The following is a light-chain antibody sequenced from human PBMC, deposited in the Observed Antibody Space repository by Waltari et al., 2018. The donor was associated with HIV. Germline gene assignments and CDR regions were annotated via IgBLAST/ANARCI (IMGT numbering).Light chain of an antibody. V-gene: IGLV2-14*03. Sequence: QSALTQPASVSGSPGQTITISCTGTSSDVGDYTYVSWYQQHPGKAPKLMIYDVTNRPSGVSNRFSGSKSGNTASLTISGLQAEDEADYYCSSYATNSTVLFGGGTKVTVL. CDR3: SSYATNSTVL. J-gene: IGLJ2*01. CDR1: SSDVGDYTY. CDR2: DVT.